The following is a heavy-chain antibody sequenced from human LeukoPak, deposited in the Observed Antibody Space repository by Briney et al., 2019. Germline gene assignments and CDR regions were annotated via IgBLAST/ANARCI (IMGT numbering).Heavy chain of an antibody. CDR2: TFYRSKWYN. D-gene: IGHD3-16*01. J-gene: IGHJ5*02. CDR3: ARVRNGLFDP. CDR1: GDRLSSNSAA. Sequence: SQTLSLTRAISGDRLSSNSAAWNWITQSPSGGVEGRGWTFYRSKWYNEDAVSVKSRITISPDTSKNQFSLQLNSVAPEDTAVYCCARVRNGLFDPWGQGTLVTVSS. V-gene: IGHV6-1*01.